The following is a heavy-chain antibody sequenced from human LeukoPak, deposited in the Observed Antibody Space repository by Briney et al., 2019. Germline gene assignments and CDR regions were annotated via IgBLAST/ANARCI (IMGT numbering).Heavy chain of an antibody. CDR3: ARTTLGVASYYFYYYMDV. J-gene: IGHJ6*03. V-gene: IGHV3-30*01. Sequence: GRSLRLSCAASEFTIGSYTIHWVRLAPGRGLEWVAVISYDGSNRDYAASVKGRFTISRDNSKNTLYLEMNSLRAEDTAVYYCARTTLGVASYYFYYYMDVWGKGATVTVSS. CDR1: EFTIGSYT. CDR2: ISYDGSNR. D-gene: IGHD3-3*01.